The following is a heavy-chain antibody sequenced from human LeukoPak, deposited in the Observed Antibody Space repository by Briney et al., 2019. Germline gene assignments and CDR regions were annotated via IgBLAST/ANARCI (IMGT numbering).Heavy chain of an antibody. CDR2: ISYDGSEK. D-gene: IGHD2-8*02. CDR1: GFTFNSFG. CDR3: ATGGYTNYWSYFDY. Sequence: GGSLRLSRAASGFTFNSFGMHWVRQAPGKGLEWVAAISYDGSEKFYADSVKGRFTISRDNSRSTLYLQMNSLRTDDSTIYYCATGGYTNYWSYFDYWGQGTLVTVPS. V-gene: IGHV3-30*01. J-gene: IGHJ4*02.